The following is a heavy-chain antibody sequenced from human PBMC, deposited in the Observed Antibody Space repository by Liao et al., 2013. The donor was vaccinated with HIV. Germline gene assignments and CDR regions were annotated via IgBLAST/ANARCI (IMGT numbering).Heavy chain of an antibody. J-gene: IGHJ6*03. CDR2: IYTSGST. Sequence: QVRLQESGAGLLKPSETLSLTCAVYGGSFSGYYWIWIRQPAGKGLEWIGRIYTSGSTNYNPSLKSRVTISVDTSKNQFSLKLSSVTAADTAVYYCARVGEYDFWSGYYHYYYMDVWGKGTTVTVSS. CDR1: GGSFSGYY. CDR3: ARVGEYDFWSGYYHYYYMDV. D-gene: IGHD3-3*01. V-gene: IGHV4-4*07.